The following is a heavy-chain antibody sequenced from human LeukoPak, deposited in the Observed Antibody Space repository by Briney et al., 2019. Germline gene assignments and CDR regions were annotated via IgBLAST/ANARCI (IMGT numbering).Heavy chain of an antibody. V-gene: IGHV1-2*02. J-gene: IGHJ5*02. D-gene: IGHD2-2*02. Sequence: ASVKVSCKASGYTFTDYYIHWVRQAPGQGLEWMGWINPKSGGTNYAQRFLGRVTMTRDTSISTAYMELSRLRSDDTAVYYCAQLHCSSTSCNTDNWFDPWGQGTLVTVSS. CDR2: INPKSGGT. CDR1: GYTFTDYY. CDR3: AQLHCSSTSCNTDNWFDP.